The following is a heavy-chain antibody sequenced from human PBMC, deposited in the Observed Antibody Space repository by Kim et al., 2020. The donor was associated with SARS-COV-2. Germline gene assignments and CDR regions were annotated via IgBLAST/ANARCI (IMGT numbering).Heavy chain of an antibody. CDR1: GFTFSDYY. CDR3: ARERPQEYYYYGMDV. V-gene: IGHV3-11*01. J-gene: IGHJ6*02. D-gene: IGHD6-25*01. Sequence: GGSLRLSCAASGFTFSDYYMSWIRQAPGKGLEWVSYISSSGSTIYYADSVKGRFTISRDNAKNSLYLQMNSLRAEDTAVYYCARERPQEYYYYGMDVWGQGTTVTVSS. CDR2: ISSSGSTI.